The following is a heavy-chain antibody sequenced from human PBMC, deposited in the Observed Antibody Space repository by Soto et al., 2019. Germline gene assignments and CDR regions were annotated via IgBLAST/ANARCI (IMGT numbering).Heavy chain of an antibody. Sequence: GSLRLSCAASGFTFSSYAMSWVRQAPGKGLEWVSAISGIGGSTYYADSVKGRFTISRDNSKNTLYLQMNSLRAEDTAVYYCAKDGEYCSGGSCSAEYFQHWGQGTLVTVSS. V-gene: IGHV3-23*01. CDR3: AKDGEYCSGGSCSAEYFQH. CDR2: ISGIGGST. CDR1: GFTFSSYA. D-gene: IGHD2-15*01. J-gene: IGHJ1*01.